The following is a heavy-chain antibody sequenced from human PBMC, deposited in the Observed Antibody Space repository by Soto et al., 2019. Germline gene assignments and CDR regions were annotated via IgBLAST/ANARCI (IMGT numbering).Heavy chain of an antibody. J-gene: IGHJ4*02. Sequence: WGSLRLSFAASGFIFSSYTMHWVRKAPGKGLEWVGVITYDGSNQYYADSVKGRFTISRDNSRNMLFLQMNSLRPDDTAVYYCARAPSGSYPEFDYWGQGTLVTVSS. CDR1: GFIFSSYT. V-gene: IGHV3-30-3*01. D-gene: IGHD1-26*01. CDR3: ARAPSGSYPEFDY. CDR2: ITYDGSNQ.